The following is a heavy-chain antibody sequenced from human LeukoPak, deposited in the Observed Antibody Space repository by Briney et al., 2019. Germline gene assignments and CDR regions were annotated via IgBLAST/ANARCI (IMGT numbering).Heavy chain of an antibody. V-gene: IGHV3-7*03. D-gene: IGHD3-16*01. J-gene: IGHJ6*02. Sequence: GGSLRLSCAASGFTFSSYWMNWARQAPGRGLEWVASINHNGNVNYYVDSVKGRFTISRDNAKNSLYLQMSNLRAEDTAVYFCARGGGLDVWGQGTTVTVSS. CDR3: ARGGGLDV. CDR1: GFTFSSYW. CDR2: INHNGNVN.